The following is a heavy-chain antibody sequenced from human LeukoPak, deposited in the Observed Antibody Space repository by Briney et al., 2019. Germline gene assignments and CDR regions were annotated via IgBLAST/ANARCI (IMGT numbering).Heavy chain of an antibody. D-gene: IGHD6-13*01. V-gene: IGHV4-59*01. CDR3: ARYQTPIAAAGSRYAFDI. Sequence: SETLSLTCTVSGGSISSYYWSWIRQPPGKGLEWIGYIYYSGSTNYNPSLKSRVTMLVDTSKNQFSLKLSSVTAADTAVYYCARYQTPIAAAGSRYAFDIWGQGTMVTVSS. CDR1: GGSISSYY. J-gene: IGHJ3*02. CDR2: IYYSGST.